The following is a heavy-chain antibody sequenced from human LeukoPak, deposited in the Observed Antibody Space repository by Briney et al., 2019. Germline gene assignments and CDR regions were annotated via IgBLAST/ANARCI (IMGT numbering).Heavy chain of an antibody. Sequence: PGGSLRLSCAASGFTFSNYGMHWVRQAPGKGLEWVAVLGYDGTNIYYGDSVKGRFTVSRDTSKSMFYLQMDSLRAEDTAVYYCARHLSKVSLDFRGQGTLVTISP. D-gene: IGHD2/OR15-2a*01. CDR3: ARHLSKVSLDF. V-gene: IGHV3-33*01. CDR2: LGYDGTNI. CDR1: GFTFSNYG. J-gene: IGHJ4*02.